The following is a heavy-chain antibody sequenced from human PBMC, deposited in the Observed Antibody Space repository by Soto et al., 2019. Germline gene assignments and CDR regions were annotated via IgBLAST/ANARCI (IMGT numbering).Heavy chain of an antibody. D-gene: IGHD3-10*01. J-gene: IGHJ6*02. Sequence: EVQLVESGGGLVKPGGSLRLSCAASGFTFSSYSMNWVRQAPGKGLEWVSSISSSSSYIYYADSVKGRFTISRDNAKXXLXXQMNSRRAEATAVYYCAREGVQHGSGPYYYYGMDVWGQGTTVTVSS. V-gene: IGHV3-21*01. CDR3: AREGVQHGSGPYYYYGMDV. CDR2: ISSSSSYI. CDR1: GFTFSSYS.